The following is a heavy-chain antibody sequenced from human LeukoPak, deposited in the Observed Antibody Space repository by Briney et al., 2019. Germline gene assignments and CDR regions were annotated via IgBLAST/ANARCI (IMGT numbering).Heavy chain of an antibody. CDR2: IWYDGSNK. D-gene: IGHD3-10*01. Sequence: GGSLRLSCAASGFTFSNYGMHWVRRAPGKGLEWVAVIWYDGSNKYYADSVKGRFTISRDNSKNTLYLQMNSPRAEDTALYYCARGYYASGTYYGFYFDSWGQGTLVTVSS. CDR1: GFTFSNYG. J-gene: IGHJ4*02. V-gene: IGHV3-33*01. CDR3: ARGYYASGTYYGFYFDS.